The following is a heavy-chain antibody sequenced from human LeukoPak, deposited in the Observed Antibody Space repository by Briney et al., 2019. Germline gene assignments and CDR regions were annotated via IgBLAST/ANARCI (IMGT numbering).Heavy chain of an antibody. Sequence: PGGSLRLSCAASGFTFSSYAMSWVRQAPGKGLEWVLAISGSGGSTYYADSVKGRFTISRDDSKTTLYLQMNSLRGEDTAVYYCARKIGFSSSWYYGRHYFDYWGQETLVTVSS. D-gene: IGHD6-13*01. CDR3: ARKIGFSSSWYYGRHYFDY. CDR2: ISGSGGST. V-gene: IGHV3-23*01. J-gene: IGHJ4*02. CDR1: GFTFSSYA.